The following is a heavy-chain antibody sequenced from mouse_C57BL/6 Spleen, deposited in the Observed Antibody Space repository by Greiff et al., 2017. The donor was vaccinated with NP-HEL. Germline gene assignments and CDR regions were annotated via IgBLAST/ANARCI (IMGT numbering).Heavy chain of an antibody. Sequence: EVKLEESGGGLVKPGGSLKLSCAASGFTFSSYAMSWVRQTPEKRLEWVATISDGGSYTYYPDNVKGRLTISRDNAKNNLYLQMSHLKSEDTAMYYCARDSYYYGSSPWYFDVWGTGTTVTVSS. D-gene: IGHD1-1*01. CDR1: GFTFSSYA. J-gene: IGHJ1*03. CDR3: ARDSYYYGSSPWYFDV. CDR2: ISDGGSYT. V-gene: IGHV5-4*01.